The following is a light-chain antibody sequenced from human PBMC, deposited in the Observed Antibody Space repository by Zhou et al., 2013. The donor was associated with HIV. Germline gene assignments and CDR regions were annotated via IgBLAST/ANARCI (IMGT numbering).Light chain of an antibody. J-gene: IGKJ3*01. CDR1: QSFRTY. CDR2: DAS. V-gene: IGKV3-11*01. Sequence: EILMTQSPATLSVSPGERATLSCRASQSFRTYLAWYQQKPGQAPRLLIFDASTRATGIPARFSGSGSGTDFTLTISSLEPEDFAVYYCQQRSNWPPEFTFGPGTKVDIK. CDR3: QQRSNWPPEFT.